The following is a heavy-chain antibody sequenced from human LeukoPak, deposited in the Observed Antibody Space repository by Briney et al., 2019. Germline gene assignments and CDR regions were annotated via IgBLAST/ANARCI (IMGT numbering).Heavy chain of an antibody. J-gene: IGHJ4*02. CDR3: ARDEYDSSGFNDY. Sequence: SVKVPCKASGGTFSSYAISWVRQAPGQGLEWMGRVIPILGIANYAQKFQGRVTITADKSTSTAYMELSSLRSEDTAVYYCARDEYDSSGFNDYWGQGTLVTVSS. CDR2: VIPILGIA. CDR1: GGTFSSYA. V-gene: IGHV1-69*04. D-gene: IGHD3-22*01.